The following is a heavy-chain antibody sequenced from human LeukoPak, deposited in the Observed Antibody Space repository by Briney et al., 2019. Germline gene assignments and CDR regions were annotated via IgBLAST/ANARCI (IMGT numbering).Heavy chain of an antibody. CDR3: ARRSRTAAGRGGFDY. Sequence: SETLSLTCAVYGGSFSGYYWSWIRQPPGKGLEWIGEINNRGSTNYNPSLKSRVTISVDTSKNQFSLKQSPVTDAVYYCARRSRTAAGRGGFDYWGQGTLVTVSS. D-gene: IGHD6-13*01. J-gene: IGHJ4*02. CDR1: GGSFSGYY. CDR2: INNRGST. V-gene: IGHV4-34*01.